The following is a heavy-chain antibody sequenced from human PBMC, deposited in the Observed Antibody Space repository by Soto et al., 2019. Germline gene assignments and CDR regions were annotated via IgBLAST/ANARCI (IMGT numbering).Heavy chain of an antibody. Sequence: ASVKVSCKASGYSFSVYPIHWVRQAPGQGLEWMGCINPNSGGTEYAKKFQGWVTMTRDTSISTAYMELSRLKSDDTAVYYCAVTYYFDGSHCRNDHFDIWGLGTMVTVSS. CDR3: AVTYYFDGSHCRNDHFDI. V-gene: IGHV1-2*04. D-gene: IGHD3-22*01. J-gene: IGHJ3*02. CDR2: INPNSGGT. CDR1: GYSFSVYP.